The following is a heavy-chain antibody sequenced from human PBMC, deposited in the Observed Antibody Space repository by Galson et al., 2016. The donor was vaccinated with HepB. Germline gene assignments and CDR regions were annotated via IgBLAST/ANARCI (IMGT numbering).Heavy chain of an antibody. D-gene: IGHD3-22*01. CDR2: SRSRGSRV. CDR3: AREADFYDSTGYFPPFAY. V-gene: IGHV3-48*03. J-gene: IGHJ4*02. Sequence: SRRRACAGSGFTFSRYNMNGGGKGRGKGGEWRADSRSRGSRVDDADSGKGRFTRSRDNDKNTVDLQMDSLRDEDTAVYYCAREADFYDSTGYFPPFAYWSQGILVTVSS. CDR1: GFTFSRYN.